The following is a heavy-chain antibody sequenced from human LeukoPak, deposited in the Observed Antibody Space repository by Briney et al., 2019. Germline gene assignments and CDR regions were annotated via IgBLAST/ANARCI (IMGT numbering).Heavy chain of an antibody. V-gene: IGHV3-23*01. CDR1: GFTFSNYA. Sequence: GGSLRLSCAASGFTFSNYAMSWVGHAPGKGLEWVSTIYFSGGDTYSADSVKGRFTISRDNAKNTLYLQMNSLRAEDTAVYYCAKPPQPGWDYWGQGTLVTVSS. CDR3: AKPPQPGWDY. CDR2: IYFSGGDT. J-gene: IGHJ4*02. D-gene: IGHD2-15*01.